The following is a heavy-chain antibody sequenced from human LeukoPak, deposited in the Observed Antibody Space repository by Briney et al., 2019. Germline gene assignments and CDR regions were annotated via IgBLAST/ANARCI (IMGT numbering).Heavy chain of an antibody. CDR2: TYYRSKWYT. D-gene: IGHD3-10*01. V-gene: IGHV6-1*01. Sequence: SQTLSLTCAISGDSVSSNSAAWNWVRYSPSRGLERLGRTYYRSKWYTDYAVSLQSRITVDPDTSKNQYSLQLKSVTPEDTAIYYCSRDGPGDQGLDCWGQGTLVTVPS. J-gene: IGHJ4*02. CDR3: SRDGPGDQGLDC. CDR1: GDSVSSNSAA.